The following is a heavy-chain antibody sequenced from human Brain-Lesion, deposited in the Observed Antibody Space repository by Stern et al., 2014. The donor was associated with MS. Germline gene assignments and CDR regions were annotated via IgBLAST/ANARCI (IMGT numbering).Heavy chain of an antibody. V-gene: IGHV4-4*02. CDR1: GGSISSSNW. CDR2: SDHSGST. CDR3: ARFPASRPHVFDS. D-gene: IGHD6-13*01. Sequence: VQLLESDPGLVKPSGTLSLTCAVSGGSISSSNWWSWVRQSPGKGLEWIGESDHSGSTIYNPSLKSRVTVSVDKSKNRFPLTLRSGTAADTAVYFCARFPASRPHVFDSWGQGTLVTVSS. J-gene: IGHJ4*02.